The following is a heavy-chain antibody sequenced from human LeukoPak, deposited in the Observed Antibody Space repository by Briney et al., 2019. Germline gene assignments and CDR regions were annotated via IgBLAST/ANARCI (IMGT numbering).Heavy chain of an antibody. CDR2: INPSGGSA. D-gene: IGHD6-13*01. J-gene: IGHJ4*02. V-gene: IGHV1-46*01. Sequence: ASVKVSCKASGYTFISCYMHWVRQAPGQGLEWMGMINPSGGSATYAQKFQGRVTMTRDTSTSTVYMELSSLRSEDTAVYYCARDPGAAAVYFEYWGQGTLVTVSS. CDR3: ARDPGAAAVYFEY. CDR1: GYTFISCY.